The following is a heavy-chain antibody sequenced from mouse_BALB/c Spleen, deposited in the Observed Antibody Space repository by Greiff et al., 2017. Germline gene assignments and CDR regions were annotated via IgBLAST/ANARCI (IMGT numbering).Heavy chain of an antibody. CDR3: ARRYYDYDEGGYAMDY. CDR1: GYSITSDYA. CDR2: ISYSGST. Sequence: EVQRVESGPGLVKPSQSLSLTCTVTGYSITSDYAWNWIRQFPGNKLEWMGYISYSGSTSYNPSLKSRISITRDTSKNQFFLQLNSVTTEDTATYYCARRYYDYDEGGYAMDYWGQGTSVTVSS. V-gene: IGHV3-2*02. D-gene: IGHD2-4*01. J-gene: IGHJ4*01.